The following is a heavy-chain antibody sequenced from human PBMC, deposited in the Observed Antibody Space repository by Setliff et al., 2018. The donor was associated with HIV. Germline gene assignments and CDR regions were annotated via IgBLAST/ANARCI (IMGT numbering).Heavy chain of an antibody. CDR1: GFTFSSYA. D-gene: IGHD1-26*01. Sequence: GGSLRLSCAASGFTFSSYAMSWVRQAPGKGLEWVSAIAGTSASTYYADSVKGRFTISRDSSKSMLYLQMNSLRVEDTAIYYCAKPLTQWGVSPYHYAFGVWGQGTTVTVSS. J-gene: IGHJ6*02. CDR3: AKPLTQWGVSPYHYAFGV. CDR2: IAGTSAST. V-gene: IGHV3-23*01.